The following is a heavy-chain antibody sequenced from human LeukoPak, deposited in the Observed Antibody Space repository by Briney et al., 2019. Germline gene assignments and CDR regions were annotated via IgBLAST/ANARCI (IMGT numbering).Heavy chain of an antibody. J-gene: IGHJ6*03. V-gene: IGHV4-39*07. CDR3: ARVRGYSYYYYYMDV. Sequence: SETLSLTCTVSGGSISSSSYYWGWIRQPPGKGLEWIGSIYYSGSTYYNPSLKSRVTISVDTSKNQFSLKLSSVTAADTAVYYCARVRGYSYYYYYMDVWGKGTTVTVSS. D-gene: IGHD5-18*01. CDR2: IYYSGST. CDR1: GGSISSSSYY.